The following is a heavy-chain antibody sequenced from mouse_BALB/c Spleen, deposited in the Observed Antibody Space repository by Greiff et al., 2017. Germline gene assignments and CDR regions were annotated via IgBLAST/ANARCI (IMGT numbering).Heavy chain of an antibody. D-gene: IGHD2-4*01. CDR3: AREGMITTSFPFAY. Sequence: VQLKQSGPGLVKPSQSLSLTCSVTGYSITSGYYWNWIRQFPGNKLEWMGYISYDGSNNYNPSLKNRISITRDTSKNQFFLKLNSVTTEDTATYYCAREGMITTSFPFAYWGQGTLVTVSA. CDR1: GYSITSGYY. CDR2: ISYDGSN. V-gene: IGHV3-6*02. J-gene: IGHJ3*01.